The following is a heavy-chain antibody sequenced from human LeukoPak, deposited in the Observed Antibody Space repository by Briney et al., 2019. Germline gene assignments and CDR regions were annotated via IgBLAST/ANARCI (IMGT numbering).Heavy chain of an antibody. D-gene: IGHD3-10*01. CDR2: ISYGGNT. CDR3: ARGRVYFYGSGSRYLDDAFDL. Sequence: SETLSLTCTVAGDSISSYYWSWIRQSPGKGLEWVGQISYGGNTKYNPSLRGRVTISADTSKFSLKLTSVTAADTAVYYCARGRVYFYGSGSRYLDDAFDLWGQGTTVTVSS. V-gene: IGHV4-59*01. J-gene: IGHJ3*01. CDR1: GDSISSYY.